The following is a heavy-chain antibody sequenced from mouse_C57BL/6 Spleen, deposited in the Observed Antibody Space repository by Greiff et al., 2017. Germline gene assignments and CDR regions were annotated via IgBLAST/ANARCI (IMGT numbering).Heavy chain of an antibody. V-gene: IGHV1-64*01. CDR2: IHPNSGST. Sequence: QVQLQQSGAELVKPGASVKLSCKASGYTFTSYWMHWVKQRPGQGLEWIGMIHPNSGSTNYNEKFKSKATLTVDKSSSTAYMQLSSLTSEDSAVYCCARWNLLLRWLDYWGRGTTLTVSS. CDR1: GYTFTSYW. D-gene: IGHD1-1*01. CDR3: ARWNLLLRWLDY. J-gene: IGHJ2*01.